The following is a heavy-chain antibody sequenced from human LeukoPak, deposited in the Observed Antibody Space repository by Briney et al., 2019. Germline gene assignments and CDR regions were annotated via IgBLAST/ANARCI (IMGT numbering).Heavy chain of an antibody. CDR3: ARDGGSYSSDY. J-gene: IGHJ4*02. Sequence: ASVKVSCKASGYTFTGYYMHWVRQAPGQGLEWMGGIIPIFGTANYAQKFQGRVTITTDESTSTAYMELSSLRSEDTAVYYCARDGGSYSSDYWGQGTLVTVSS. V-gene: IGHV1-69*05. D-gene: IGHD1-26*01. CDR1: GYTFTGYY. CDR2: IIPIFGTA.